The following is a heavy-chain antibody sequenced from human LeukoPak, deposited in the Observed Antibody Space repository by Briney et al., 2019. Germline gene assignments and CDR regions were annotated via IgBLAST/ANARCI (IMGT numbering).Heavy chain of an antibody. CDR1: GFTFSDYY. D-gene: IGHD6-13*01. Sequence: GGSLRLSCAASGFTFSDYYMSWIRQAPGKGLEWVSYISSSGSTIYYADSVKGRFTISRDNAKNSLYLQMSSLRAEDTAVYYCAKDEAPGTFFDYWDQGTLVTVSS. CDR3: AKDEAPGTFFDY. CDR2: ISSSGSTI. V-gene: IGHV3-11*01. J-gene: IGHJ4*02.